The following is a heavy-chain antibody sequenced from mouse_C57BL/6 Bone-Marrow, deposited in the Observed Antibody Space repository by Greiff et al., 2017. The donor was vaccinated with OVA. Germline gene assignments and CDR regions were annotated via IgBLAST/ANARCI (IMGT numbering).Heavy chain of an antibody. CDR2: ISSGSSTI. Sequence: EVKLMESGGGLVKPGGSLKLSCAASGFTFSDYGMHWVRQAPEKGLEWVAYISSGSSTIYYADTVKGRFTISRDNAKNTLFLQMTSLRSEDTAMYYCARYGYDSYYFDYWGQGTTLTVSS. CDR3: ARYGYDSYYFDY. J-gene: IGHJ2*01. CDR1: GFTFSDYG. D-gene: IGHD2-2*01. V-gene: IGHV5-17*01.